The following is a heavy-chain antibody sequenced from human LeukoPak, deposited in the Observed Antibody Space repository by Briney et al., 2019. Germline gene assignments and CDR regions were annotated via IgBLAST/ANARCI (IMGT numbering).Heavy chain of an antibody. Sequence: ASVKVSCKASRYTFTGYYMHWVRQAPGRGLEWMGWINPNSGGTNYAQKFQGRVTMTRDTSISTAYMELSRLRSDDTAVYYCARVWGLRYFDWLPLPYYYYGMDVWGQGTTVTVSS. CDR3: ARVWGLRYFDWLPLPYYYYGMDV. V-gene: IGHV1-2*02. CDR1: RYTFTGYY. CDR2: INPNSGGT. J-gene: IGHJ6*02. D-gene: IGHD3-9*01.